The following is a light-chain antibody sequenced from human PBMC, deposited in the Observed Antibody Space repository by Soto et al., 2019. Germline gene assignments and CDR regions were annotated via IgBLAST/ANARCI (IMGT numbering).Light chain of an antibody. CDR1: SSDVGGYNY. J-gene: IGLJ1*01. CDR3: SEYTSISLYV. Sequence: QSALTQPASVSGSPGQSITISCTGTSSDVGGYNYVSWYQQHPGKAPKLMIYDVSNRPSGVSNRFSGSKSGNTASLTISGLQAEDEADYYCSEYTSISLYVFGTGTKVTVL. CDR2: DVS. V-gene: IGLV2-14*01.